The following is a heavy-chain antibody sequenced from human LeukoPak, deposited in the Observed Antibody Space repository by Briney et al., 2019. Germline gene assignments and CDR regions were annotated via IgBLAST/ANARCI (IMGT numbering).Heavy chain of an antibody. V-gene: IGHV1-46*01. Sequence: ASVKVSCKASGYTFTGYYMHWVRQAPGQGLEWMGIINPSGGGTSYAQKFKGRVTMTRDTSTSTVYMELSSLRSEDTAVYYCARDESSGEMRYSSSSPFDYWGQGTLVTVSS. J-gene: IGHJ4*02. CDR2: INPSGGGT. CDR1: GYTFTGYY. D-gene: IGHD6-6*01. CDR3: ARDESSGEMRYSSSSPFDY.